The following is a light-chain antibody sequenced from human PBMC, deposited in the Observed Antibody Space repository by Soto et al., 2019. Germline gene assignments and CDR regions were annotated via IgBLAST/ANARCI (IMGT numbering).Light chain of an antibody. CDR3: CSYAGSSTLYV. Sequence: QSALTQPASVSGSPGQSITISCTGTSSDVGSYNLVSWYQQHPGKAPKLMIYEVSKRPSGVSSRFSGSKSGNTASLTISGLQAEDEADYYCCSYAGSSTLYVFGTGTKLTVL. V-gene: IGLV2-23*02. CDR2: EVS. CDR1: SSDVGSYNL. J-gene: IGLJ1*01.